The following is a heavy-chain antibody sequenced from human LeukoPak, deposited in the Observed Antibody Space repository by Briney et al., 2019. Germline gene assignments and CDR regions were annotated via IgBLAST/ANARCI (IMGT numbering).Heavy chain of an antibody. CDR3: AKDLRYFDWTTNYYYYYGMDV. J-gene: IGHJ6*02. CDR2: ISYDGSNK. CDR1: GFTFSSYG. V-gene: IGHV3-30*18. Sequence: GGSLRLSCAASGFTFSSYGMHWARQAPGKGLEWVAVISYDGSNKYYADSVKGRFTISRDNSKNTLYLQMNSLRAEDTAVYYCAKDLRYFDWTTNYYYYYGMDVWGQGTTVTVSS. D-gene: IGHD3-9*01.